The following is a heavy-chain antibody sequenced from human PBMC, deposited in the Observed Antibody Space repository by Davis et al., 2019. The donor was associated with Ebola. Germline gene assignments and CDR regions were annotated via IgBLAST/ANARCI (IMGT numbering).Heavy chain of an antibody. D-gene: IGHD2-15*01. Sequence: GGSLRLSCAASGFTVSSNYMSWVRQAPGKGLEWVSVIYSGGSTYYADSVKGRFTISTANSKNTLYLQMNSLRAEDTAVYYCARWVGGDCSGGSCYSSGGMDVWGKGTTGTVSS. CDR3: ARWVGGDCSGGSCYSSGGMDV. CDR2: IYSGGST. V-gene: IGHV3-53*01. CDR1: GFTVSSNY. J-gene: IGHJ6*04.